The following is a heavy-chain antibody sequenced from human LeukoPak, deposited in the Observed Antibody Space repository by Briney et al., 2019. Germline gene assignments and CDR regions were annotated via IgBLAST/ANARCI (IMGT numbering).Heavy chain of an antibody. J-gene: IGHJ4*02. CDR3: ARLNDYSNTPFDY. V-gene: IGHV4-59*01. CDR2: IYYSGST. CDR1: GGSISNYY. Sequence: PSETLSLTCTVSGGSISNYYWSWIRQSPVKGLEWIGFIYYSGSTNYNPSLKSRVTISVDTSKNQFSLKLSSVTTADTAVYYCARLNDYSNTPFDYWGQGSLVTVSS. D-gene: IGHD1-1*01.